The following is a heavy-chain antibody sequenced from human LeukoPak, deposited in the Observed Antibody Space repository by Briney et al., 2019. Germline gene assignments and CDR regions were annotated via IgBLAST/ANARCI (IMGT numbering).Heavy chain of an antibody. D-gene: IGHD3-22*01. CDR3: ARAGIWVADDSSGYYSPFDY. CDR2: INPSGGST. J-gene: IGHJ4*02. Sequence: ASVKVSCKASGYTFTSYYMHWVRQAAGQGREGMGMINPSGGSTSYAQKFQGTLTMTRHTSTSTVYMELSSLRSEDPAVYYCARAGIWVADDSSGYYSPFDYWGQGTLVTVSS. V-gene: IGHV1-46*01. CDR1: GYTFTSYY.